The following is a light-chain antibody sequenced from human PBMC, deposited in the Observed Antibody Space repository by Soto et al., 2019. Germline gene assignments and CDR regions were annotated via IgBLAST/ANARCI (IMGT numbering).Light chain of an antibody. CDR3: QSYDSSLSGSGV. Sequence: QAVVTQPPSVSGAPGQRVTISCTGSSSNIGAGYDVHWYQQLPGTAPKLLIYGNSNRPSGVPDRFSGSKSGTSASLAITGLQAEDEVDYYCQSYDSSLSGSGVFGTGTKITVL. V-gene: IGLV1-40*01. J-gene: IGLJ1*01. CDR2: GNS. CDR1: SSNIGAGYD.